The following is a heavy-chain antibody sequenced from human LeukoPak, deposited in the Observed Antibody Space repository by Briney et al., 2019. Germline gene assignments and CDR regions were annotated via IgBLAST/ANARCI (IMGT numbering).Heavy chain of an antibody. J-gene: IGHJ4*02. Sequence: PGGSLRLSCAASGFTFSNYVMNWVRQAPGKGLEWVSGISGSDGSTSYADSVKGRFTISRDNSKNTLYLQMNSLRAEDTAVYYXXKLLDSTAYYNGHWGQGILVTVSS. CDR1: GFTFSNYV. CDR2: ISGSDGST. CDR3: XKLLDSTAYYNGH. D-gene: IGHD3-9*01. V-gene: IGHV3-23*01.